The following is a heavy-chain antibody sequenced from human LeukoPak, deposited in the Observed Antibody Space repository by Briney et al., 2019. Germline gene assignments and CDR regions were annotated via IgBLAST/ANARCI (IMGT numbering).Heavy chain of an antibody. D-gene: IGHD4-17*01. CDR1: GGSISSSSYY. Sequence: SETLSLTCTVSGGSISSSSYYRGWIRQPPGKGLEWIGSIYYSGSTYYNPSLKSRVTISVDTSKNQFSPKLSSVTAADTAVYYCASYGEGPFDPWGQGTLVTVSS. V-gene: IGHV4-39*01. CDR3: ASYGEGPFDP. J-gene: IGHJ5*02. CDR2: IYYSGST.